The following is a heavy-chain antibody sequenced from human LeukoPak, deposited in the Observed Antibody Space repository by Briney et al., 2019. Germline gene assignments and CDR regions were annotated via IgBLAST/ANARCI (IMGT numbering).Heavy chain of an antibody. CDR3: ARAHYYGSGRYYFDY. CDR1: GASVYSDSSY. CDR2: VDYRGGT. Sequence: PSESLSLTCSVSGASVYSDSSYWTWIRQAPGTGLEWIGYVDYRGGTKYNASLKSRVTISLETSKNQFSLNLNSVIAADTAVYYCARAHYYGSGRYYFDYWGQGTLVTVSS. D-gene: IGHD3-10*01. V-gene: IGHV4-61*01. J-gene: IGHJ4*02.